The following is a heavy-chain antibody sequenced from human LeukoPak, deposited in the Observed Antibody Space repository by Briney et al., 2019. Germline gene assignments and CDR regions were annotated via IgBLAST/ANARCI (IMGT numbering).Heavy chain of an antibody. J-gene: IGHJ6*03. CDR1: GYSFTSYG. V-gene: IGHV1-18*01. Sequence: AASVKVSCKASGYSFTSYGITWVRQAPGQRLEWMGWISPYNGDTHYAQSFQGRVTMTTDTSTSTAYMELSSLRSEDTAVYYCARGLEEAMVRGVAYYYYMDVWGKGTTVTVSS. CDR3: ARGLEEAMVRGVAYYYYMDV. D-gene: IGHD3-10*01. CDR2: ISPYNGDT.